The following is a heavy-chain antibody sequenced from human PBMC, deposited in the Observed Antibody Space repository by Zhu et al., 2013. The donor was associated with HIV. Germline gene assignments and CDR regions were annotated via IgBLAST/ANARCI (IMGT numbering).Heavy chain of an antibody. J-gene: IGHJ6*02. D-gene: IGHD3-10*01. CDR1: GYTFSDFY. V-gene: IGHV1-69*06. Sequence: QLQLVQSGAEVKKPGASVKVSCQASGYTFSDFYLHWVRQAPGQGLEWMGGIIPIFGTANYAQKFQGRVTITADKSTSTAYMELSSLRSEDTAVYSCARDRELVRGVYGMDVWGPGTTVTVSS. CDR2: IIPIFGTA. CDR3: ARDRELVRGVYGMDV.